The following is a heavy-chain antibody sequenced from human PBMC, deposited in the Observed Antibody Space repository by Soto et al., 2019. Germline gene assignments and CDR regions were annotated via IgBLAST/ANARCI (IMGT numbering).Heavy chain of an antibody. D-gene: IGHD6-13*01. J-gene: IGHJ5*02. V-gene: IGHV4-59*01. CDR3: AREDRISAPGGIRFHP. CDR1: GGSIDNYY. Sequence: PSETLSLTCSVSGGSIDNYYWSWIRQAPGKGLEWIGYVYHNGRTSYNPSLKSRVSISVDRSKNQFSLNLSSVTAADTAVYYCAREDRISAPGGIRFHPWCQGTLVTVSS. CDR2: VYHNGRT.